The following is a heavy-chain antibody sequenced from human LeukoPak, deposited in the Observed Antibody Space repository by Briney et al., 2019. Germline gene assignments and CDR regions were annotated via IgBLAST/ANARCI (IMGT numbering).Heavy chain of an antibody. J-gene: IGHJ4*02. CDR2: IYPGDSDT. Sequence: GESLKISCKGSGYSFTSYWIGWVRQMPGKGLEWMGIIYPGDSDTRYSPSFQGQVTISADKSISTAYLQWSSLKASDTVMYYCARLSDHSGYDRSEFDYWGQGTLVTVSS. CDR1: GYSFTSYW. V-gene: IGHV5-51*01. CDR3: ARLSDHSGYDRSEFDY. D-gene: IGHD5-12*01.